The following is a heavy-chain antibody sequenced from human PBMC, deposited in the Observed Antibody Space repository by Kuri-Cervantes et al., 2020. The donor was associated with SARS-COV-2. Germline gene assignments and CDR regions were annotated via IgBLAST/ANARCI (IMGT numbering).Heavy chain of an antibody. D-gene: IGHD4-23*01. CDR3: ARELMPYGGNSIDS. CDR2: INPNTGGP. Sequence: ASVKVSCKASGYTFTGYYIHWVRQAPGQGLEWMGWINPNTGGPNYAQKFQSRVTMTRDTSTSTAYIELSGLTSDDTAVYYCARELMPYGGNSIDSWGQGTLVTVSS. CDR1: GYTFTGYY. J-gene: IGHJ4*02. V-gene: IGHV1-2*02.